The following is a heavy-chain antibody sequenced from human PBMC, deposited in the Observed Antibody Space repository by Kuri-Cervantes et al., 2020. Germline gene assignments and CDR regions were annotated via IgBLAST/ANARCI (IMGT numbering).Heavy chain of an antibody. CDR3: AKQWGRGYVSAQTHFFDH. V-gene: IGHV3-23*01. J-gene: IGHJ4*01. Sequence: GGSLRLSCAASGFTFSSYEMNWVRQAPGKGLQWVSAISVSSASTYYAKSVEGRFTVSRDNSRNTLYLQMDNLRTEDSAIYYCAKQWGRGYVSAQTHFFDHWGHGTQVTVSS. D-gene: IGHD2-15*01. CDR1: GFTFSSYE. CDR2: ISVSSAST.